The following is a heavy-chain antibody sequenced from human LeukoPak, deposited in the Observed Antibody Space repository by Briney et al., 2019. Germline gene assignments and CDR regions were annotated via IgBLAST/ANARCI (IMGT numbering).Heavy chain of an antibody. CDR1: GFTFSGSA. CDR2: IRSKANSYAT. D-gene: IGHD6-13*01. J-gene: IGHJ4*02. V-gene: IGHV3-73*01. Sequence: GGSLRLSCAASGFTFSGSAMHWVRQASGKGLEWVGRIRSKANSYATAYAASVKGRFTISRDDSKNTAYLQMNSLKTEDTAVYYCTKTGYSMPFDYWGQGTLVTVSS. CDR3: TKTGYSMPFDY.